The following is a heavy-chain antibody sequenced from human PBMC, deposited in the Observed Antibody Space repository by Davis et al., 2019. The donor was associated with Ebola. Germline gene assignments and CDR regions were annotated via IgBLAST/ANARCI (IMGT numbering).Heavy chain of an antibody. J-gene: IGHJ2*01. CDR3: VKDVMTSGWFLGYFDL. Sequence: SLKISCAASGFTFDDYAMHWVRQTPGKGLEWVSAISWNSGSIGYADSVKGRFTISRDNAKKSLSLQMNSLRPEDTAFYYCVKDVMTSGWFLGYFDLWGRGTLVTVSS. D-gene: IGHD6-19*01. V-gene: IGHV3-9*01. CDR1: GFTFDDYA. CDR2: ISWNSGSI.